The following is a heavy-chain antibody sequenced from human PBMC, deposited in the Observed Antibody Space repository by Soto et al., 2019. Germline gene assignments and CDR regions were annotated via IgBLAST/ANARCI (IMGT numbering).Heavy chain of an antibody. Sequence: GESLKISCQVSGYTFTIYWIGWVRQMPGKGLEWMGIIYPSDSDTRYSPSFQGQVTISADQSINTAYLQWDSLKASDTAIYYCERPDNKVADHLDIWGQGTPVTISS. CDR3: ERPDNKVADHLDI. J-gene: IGHJ4*02. CDR1: GYTFTIYW. D-gene: IGHD2-15*01. V-gene: IGHV5-51*01. CDR2: IYPSDSDT.